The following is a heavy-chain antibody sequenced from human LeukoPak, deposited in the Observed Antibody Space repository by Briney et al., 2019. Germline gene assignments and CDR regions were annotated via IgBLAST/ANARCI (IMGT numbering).Heavy chain of an antibody. D-gene: IGHD3-3*02. CDR3: AAISLGDYFDY. Sequence: PGGSLRLSCAASGFTFSSYGMHWVRQAPGKGLEWVAVISYDGSNKYYADSVKGRFTISRDNSKNTLYLQMNSLRAEDTAVYYCAAISLGDYFDYWGQGTLVTVSS. CDR2: ISYDGSNK. V-gene: IGHV3-30*03. CDR1: GFTFSSYG. J-gene: IGHJ4*02.